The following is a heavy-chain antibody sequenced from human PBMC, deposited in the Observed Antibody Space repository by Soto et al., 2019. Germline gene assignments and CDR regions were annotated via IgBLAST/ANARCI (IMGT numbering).Heavy chain of an antibody. D-gene: IGHD3-22*01. CDR2: INSDGSST. J-gene: IGHJ3*02. CDR3: ARGYYDSSGYYFFDDAFDI. CDR1: GFTFSSYW. V-gene: IGHV3-74*01. Sequence: EVQLVESGGGLVQPGGSLRLSCAASGFTFSSYWMHWVRQAPGKGLVWVSRINSDGSSTSYADSVKGRFTISRDNAKNTLYMQMNSLRAEDTAVYYCARGYYDSSGYYFFDDAFDIWGQGTMVTVSS.